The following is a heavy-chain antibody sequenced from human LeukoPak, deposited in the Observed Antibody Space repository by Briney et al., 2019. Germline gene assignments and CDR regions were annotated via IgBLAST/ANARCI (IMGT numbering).Heavy chain of an antibody. V-gene: IGHV4-59*12. CDR2: IYYSGST. CDR1: GGSISSYY. D-gene: IGHD5/OR15-5a*01. CDR3: ARKSLRQNYFDY. J-gene: IGHJ4*02. Sequence: SETLSLTCTASGGSISSYYWSWIRQPPGKGLVWIGYIYYSGSTNYNPSLKSRVTLSLDTSKNQFSLNLSSVTAADTAVYYCARKSLRQNYFDYWGQGILVTVSS.